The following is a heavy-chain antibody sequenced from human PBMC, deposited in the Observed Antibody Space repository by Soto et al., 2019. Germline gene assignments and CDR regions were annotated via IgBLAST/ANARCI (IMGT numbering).Heavy chain of an antibody. V-gene: IGHV1-69*01. CDR2: IIPVFGLV. J-gene: IGHJ6*02. CDR1: GGTPSNSA. D-gene: IGHD3-22*01. Sequence: QVHLLLQSGAEVKKPGSSVKVSCKASGGTPSNSAISWVRQAPGQWLEWMGGIIPVFGLVKYAQNFQGRVTITADESTKTAYMELSSLRPEDTAVYYCAGGRIVVVGSRAYYGMDVWGQGTTVTVSS. CDR3: AGGRIVVVGSRAYYGMDV.